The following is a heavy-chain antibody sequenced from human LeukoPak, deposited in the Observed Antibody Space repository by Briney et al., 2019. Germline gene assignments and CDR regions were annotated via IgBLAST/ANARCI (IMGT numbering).Heavy chain of an antibody. D-gene: IGHD3-22*01. J-gene: IGHJ3*02. V-gene: IGHV1-69*06. CDR1: GGTFSSYA. Sequence: SVTVSCKASGGTFSSYAISWVRQAPGQGLGWMGGIILIFGTANYAQKFQGRVTITADKSTSTAYMELSSLRAEDTAVYYCARDLRKDYDSSGYYFTDAFDIWVQGTMATVSS. CDR3: ARDLRKDYDSSGYYFTDAFDI. CDR2: IILIFGTA.